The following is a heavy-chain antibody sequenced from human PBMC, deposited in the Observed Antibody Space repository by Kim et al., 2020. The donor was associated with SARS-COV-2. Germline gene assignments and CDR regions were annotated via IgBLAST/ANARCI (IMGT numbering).Heavy chain of an antibody. CDR3: ARAYSSGWAYVDY. Sequence: GGSLRLSCAASGFTFSSYSMNWVRQAPGKGLEWVSSISSSSYIYYSDSVMGRFTISRDNAKNSLYLQMNSLRAEDTAVYYCARAYSSGWAYVDYWGQGTLVTVSS. CDR1: GFTFSSYS. D-gene: IGHD6-19*01. J-gene: IGHJ4*02. CDR2: ISSSSYI. V-gene: IGHV3-21*01.